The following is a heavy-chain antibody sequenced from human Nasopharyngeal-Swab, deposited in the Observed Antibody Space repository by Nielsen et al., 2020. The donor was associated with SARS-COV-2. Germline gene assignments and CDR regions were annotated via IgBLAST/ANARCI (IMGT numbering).Heavy chain of an antibody. Sequence: GESLKISCAASGFTVSSNYMSWVRQAPGKGLEWVSYISSSGSTIYYADSVKGRFTTSRDNAKNSLYLQMNSLRAEDTAVYYCAREAVVVVGYWFDPWGQGTLVTVSS. CDR2: ISSSGSTI. J-gene: IGHJ5*02. CDR1: GFTVSSNY. V-gene: IGHV3-11*04. D-gene: IGHD2-15*01. CDR3: AREAVVVVGYWFDP.